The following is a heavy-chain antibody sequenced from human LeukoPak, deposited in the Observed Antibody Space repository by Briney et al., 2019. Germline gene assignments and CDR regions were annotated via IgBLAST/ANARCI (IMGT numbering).Heavy chain of an antibody. CDR2: ISGSSSYI. V-gene: IGHV3-21*01. D-gene: IGHD2/OR15-2a*01. Sequence: GGSLRLSCAASGFTFSSYSMNWVRQAPGKGLEWVSSISGSSSYIYYADSVKGRFTISRDNAKNSLYLQMNSLRAEDTAVYYCARVGVSMTLKGTDYWGQGTLVTVSS. J-gene: IGHJ4*02. CDR1: GFTFSSYS. CDR3: ARVGVSMTLKGTDY.